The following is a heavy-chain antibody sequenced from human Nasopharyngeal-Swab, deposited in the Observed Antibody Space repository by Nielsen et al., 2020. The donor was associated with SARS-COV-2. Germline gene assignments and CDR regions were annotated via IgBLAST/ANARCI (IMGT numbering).Heavy chain of an antibody. CDR3: AREGAHYYDNSGYFSHDY. J-gene: IGHJ4*02. CDR2: IIPIFGTA. Sequence: WVRQAPGQGLEWVGGIIPIFGTANYAQKFQGRVTITADESTRTAYMELSSLRSEDTAMYYCAREGAHYYDNSGYFSHDYWGQGTLVTVSS. V-gene: IGHV1-69*01. D-gene: IGHD3-22*01.